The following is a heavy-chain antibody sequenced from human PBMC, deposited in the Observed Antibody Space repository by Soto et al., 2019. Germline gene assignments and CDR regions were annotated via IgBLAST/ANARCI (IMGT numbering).Heavy chain of an antibody. CDR1: GFTFSSYA. D-gene: IGHD6-19*01. CDR3: AKGFWAVAGTRYFDF. CDR2: ISHSGGST. V-gene: IGHV3-23*01. J-gene: IGHJ4*02. Sequence: EVQLLDSGGGLVQPGGSLRLSCAASGFTFSSYAMNWVRQAPGKGLEWVSGISHSGGSTYYADSMKGRFTISRDNSKNTLYLQMNSLRAEDTALYYCAKGFWAVAGTRYFDFWGQGTLVTVSS.